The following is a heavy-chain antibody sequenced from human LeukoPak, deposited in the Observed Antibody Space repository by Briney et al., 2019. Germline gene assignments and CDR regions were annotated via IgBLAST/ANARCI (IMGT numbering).Heavy chain of an antibody. Sequence: PSETLSLTCTVSSDSISSGSYYWTWIRQPDGKGLEWIGLIYASGSTNYNPSLKSRVTISVDTSKNHFSLNLSSVTAADTAVYYCARDPYYYDSSGSYRDEYWGQGTLVTVSS. V-gene: IGHV4-61*02. J-gene: IGHJ4*02. CDR1: SDSISSGSYY. D-gene: IGHD3-22*01. CDR2: IYASGST. CDR3: ARDPYYYDSSGSYRDEY.